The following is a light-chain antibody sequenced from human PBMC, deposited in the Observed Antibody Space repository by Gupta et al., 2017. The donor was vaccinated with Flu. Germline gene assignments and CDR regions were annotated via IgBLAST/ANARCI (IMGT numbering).Light chain of an antibody. CDR3: QQFGTIPFT. Sequence: TSAGASSNLFAWYQQKPGQAPRLLMSGASYRATGTPDRFSGSGSGTDFTLVINSLEPGDFAVYFCQQFGTIPFTFVPGTRLDIK. CDR1: AGASSNL. V-gene: IGKV3-20*01. J-gene: IGKJ3*01. CDR2: GAS.